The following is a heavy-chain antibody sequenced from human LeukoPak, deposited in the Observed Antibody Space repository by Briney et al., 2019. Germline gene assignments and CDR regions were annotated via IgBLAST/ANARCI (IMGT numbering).Heavy chain of an antibody. CDR1: GFTVSSNY. D-gene: IGHD6-13*01. CDR3: ARVGSSSWYEGANFDY. Sequence: GGSLRLSCAASGFTVSSNYMSWVRQAPGKGLEWVSVIYSGGSTYYADSVKGRFTISRDNSKNTLYLQMNSLRAEDTAVYYCARVGSSSWYEGANFDYWGQGTLVTVSS. J-gene: IGHJ4*02. V-gene: IGHV3-66*01. CDR2: IYSGGST.